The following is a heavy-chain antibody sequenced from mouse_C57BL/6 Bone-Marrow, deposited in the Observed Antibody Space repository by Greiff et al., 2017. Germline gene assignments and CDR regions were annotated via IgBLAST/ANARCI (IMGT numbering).Heavy chain of an antibody. D-gene: IGHD2-2*01. Sequence: EVQLQESGGGLVKPGGSLKLSCAASGFTFSDYGMHWVRQAPEKGLEWVAYISSGSSTIYYADTVKGRFTISRDNAKNTLFLQMTSLRSEDTAMYYCARPNMVTTKIFAYGGQGTLVTVSA. CDR2: ISSGSSTI. V-gene: IGHV5-17*01. CDR1: GFTFSDYG. J-gene: IGHJ3*01. CDR3: ARPNMVTTKIFAY.